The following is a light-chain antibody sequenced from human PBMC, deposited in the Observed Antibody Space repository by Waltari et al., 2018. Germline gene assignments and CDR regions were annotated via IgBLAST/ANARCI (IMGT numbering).Light chain of an antibody. J-gene: IGKJ1*01. Sequence: EIVMTQTPLSLSVTPGQPASISCRSSQSLLNIDGKTYLYWYVQKPGQPPQLLIHEVSILLSGGPVRLSGICSGTDFTLKISRVEAEDVGVYYCMQSTQLPLAFGQGTKVEIK. CDR1: QSLLNIDGKTY. CDR3: MQSTQLPLA. V-gene: IGKV2D-29*01. CDR2: EVS.